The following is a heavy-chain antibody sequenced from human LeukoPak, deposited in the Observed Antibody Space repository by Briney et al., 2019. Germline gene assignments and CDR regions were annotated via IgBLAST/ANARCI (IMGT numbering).Heavy chain of an antibody. CDR1: GGTFSSYA. CDR3: ARDLGEGYSSAFDI. CDR2: IIPILGIA. J-gene: IGHJ3*02. Sequence: GASVKVSCKASGGTFSSYAISWVRQAPGQGLEWMGRIIPILGIANYAQKFQGRVTITADKSTSTAYMELSSLRSEDTAVYYCARDLGEGYSSAFDIWGQGTMVTVSS. V-gene: IGHV1-69*04. D-gene: IGHD6-13*01.